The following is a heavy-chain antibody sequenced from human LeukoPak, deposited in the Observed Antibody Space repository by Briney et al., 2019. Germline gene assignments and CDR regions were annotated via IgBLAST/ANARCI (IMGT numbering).Heavy chain of an antibody. CDR2: IYYSGST. V-gene: IGHV4-59*01. D-gene: IGHD1-7*01. CDR3: ARDNWNYGSSMDV. J-gene: IGHJ6*02. Sequence: SETLSLTCTVAGGSISSYYWSWIRQPPGKGLEWIGYIYYSGSTNYNPSLKSRVTISVDTSKNQFSLKLSSVTAADTAVYYCARDNWNYGSSMDVWGQGTTVTVSS. CDR1: GGSISSYY.